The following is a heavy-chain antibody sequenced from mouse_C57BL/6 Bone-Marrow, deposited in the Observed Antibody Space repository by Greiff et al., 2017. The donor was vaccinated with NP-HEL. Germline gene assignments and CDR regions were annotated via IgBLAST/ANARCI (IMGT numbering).Heavy chain of an antibody. CDR1: GYTFTSYG. Sequence: VQLQESGAELARPGASVKLSCKASGYTFTSYGISWVKQRTGQGLEWIGEIYPRSGNTYYNEKFKGKATLTADKSSSTAYMELRSLTSEDSAVYFCARVRYYVGGGDYWGQGTTLTVSS. J-gene: IGHJ2*01. CDR3: ARVRYYVGGGDY. V-gene: IGHV1-81*01. CDR2: IYPRSGNT. D-gene: IGHD2-1*01.